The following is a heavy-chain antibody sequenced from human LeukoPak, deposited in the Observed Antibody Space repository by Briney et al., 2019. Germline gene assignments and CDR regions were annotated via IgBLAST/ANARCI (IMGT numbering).Heavy chain of an antibody. Sequence: GGSLRLSCVASGFTFSRNWLNWVRQGPGKGLGWVSRINTDGSTTNYADSVKGRFTISRENTKNTLYLQMNSLRAEDSAVYFCTRGYNTASLDWGQGTRITVAS. V-gene: IGHV3-74*01. CDR1: GFTFSRNW. CDR3: TRGYNTASLD. D-gene: IGHD5-18*01. J-gene: IGHJ4*02. CDR2: INTDGSTT.